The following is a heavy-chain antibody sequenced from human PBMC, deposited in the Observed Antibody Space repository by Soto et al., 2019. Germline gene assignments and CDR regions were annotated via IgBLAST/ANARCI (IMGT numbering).Heavy chain of an antibody. CDR2: ISSSSSYI. V-gene: IGHV3-21*01. CDR3: ASHPRDSSGYWYYFDY. CDR1: GFTFSSYN. Sequence: PGGSLGLSCAASGFTFSSYNMNWVRQAPGKGLEWVSSISSSSSYIYYADSVKGRFTISRDNAKNSLYLQMNSLRAEDTAVYYCASHPRDSSGYWYYFDYWGQGTLVTVSS. D-gene: IGHD3-22*01. J-gene: IGHJ4*02.